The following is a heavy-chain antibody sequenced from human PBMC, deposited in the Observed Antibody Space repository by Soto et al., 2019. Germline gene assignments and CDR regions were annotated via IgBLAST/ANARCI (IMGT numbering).Heavy chain of an antibody. V-gene: IGHV3-30*03. CDR3: ARVPYYYDILTGYCPDYYYYYGMDV. J-gene: IGHJ6*02. CDR2: ISYDGSNK. CDR1: GFTFSSYG. Sequence: GGSLRLSCAASGFTFSSYGMHWVRQAPGKGLEWVAVISYDGSNKYYADSVKGRFTISRDNSKNTLYLQMNSLRAEDTDVYYCARVPYYYDILTGYCPDYYYYYGMDVWGQGTTVTVSS. D-gene: IGHD3-9*01.